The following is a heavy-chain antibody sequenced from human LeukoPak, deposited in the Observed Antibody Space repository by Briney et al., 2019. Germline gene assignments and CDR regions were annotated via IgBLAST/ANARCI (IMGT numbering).Heavy chain of an antibody. D-gene: IGHD1-26*01. CDR3: ARRQGRRGIVGPTILKGAFDI. CDR1: GFTFNSYA. Sequence: KAGRSLRLSCAASGFTFNSYALHWVRQAPGKGLEWVSSISSSSSYIYYADSVKGRFTISRDNAKNSLYLQMNSLRAEDTAVYYCARRQGRRGIVGPTILKGAFDIWGQGTKVTVSS. V-gene: IGHV3-21*01. CDR2: ISSSSSYI. J-gene: IGHJ3*02.